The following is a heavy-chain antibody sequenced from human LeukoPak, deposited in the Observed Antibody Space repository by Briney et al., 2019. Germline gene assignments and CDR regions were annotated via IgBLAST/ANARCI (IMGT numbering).Heavy chain of an antibody. Sequence: PSETLSLTCTVSGGSISSSSYYWGWIRQPPGKGLEWIGSLHYGGSTYYNPSLKSRVTISVDTSKKQISLKQNSVTAADTAVYYCARLTFHYDGSGYYFDYRGQGTLVTVSS. CDR2: LHYGGST. J-gene: IGHJ4*02. V-gene: IGHV4-39*01. CDR3: ARLTFHYDGSGYYFDY. D-gene: IGHD3-22*01. CDR1: GGSISSSSYY.